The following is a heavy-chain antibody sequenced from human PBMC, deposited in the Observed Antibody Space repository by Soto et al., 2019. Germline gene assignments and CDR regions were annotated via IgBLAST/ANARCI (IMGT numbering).Heavy chain of an antibody. CDR1: GGSISSGGYY. J-gene: IGHJ5*02. Sequence: QVQLRESGPGLVKPSQTLSLTCTVSGGSISSGGYYWSWIRQHPGKGLEWIGNIFYSVSTHYNPSLKSRVTISVDTSKNHFSLKLSSVTAADTAVYYCARDQGDYDFWSGSSGWFDRWGQGILVTVSS. CDR2: IFYSVST. V-gene: IGHV4-31*03. D-gene: IGHD3-3*01. CDR3: ARDQGDYDFWSGSSGWFDR.